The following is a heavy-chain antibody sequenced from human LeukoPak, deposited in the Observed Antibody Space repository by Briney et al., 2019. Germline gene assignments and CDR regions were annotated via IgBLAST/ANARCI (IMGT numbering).Heavy chain of an antibody. D-gene: IGHD6-13*01. Sequence: SETLSLTCTVSGGSISSGGYYWSWIRQHPGKGPEWIGYIYYSGSTYYNPSLKSRVTISVDTSKNQFSLKLSSVTAADTAVYYCARVSGSSRQDGSFDYWGQGTLVTVSS. V-gene: IGHV4-31*03. CDR2: IYYSGST. J-gene: IGHJ4*02. CDR3: ARVSGSSRQDGSFDY. CDR1: GGSISSGGYY.